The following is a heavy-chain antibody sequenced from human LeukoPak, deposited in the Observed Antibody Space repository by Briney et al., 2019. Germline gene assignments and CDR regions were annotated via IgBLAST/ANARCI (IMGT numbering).Heavy chain of an antibody. V-gene: IGHV3-30*01. CDR3: ARELGLDY. J-gene: IGHJ4*02. CDR1: GFTFSSYA. CDR2: ISYDGSNK. Sequence: PGRSLRLSCAASGFTFSSYAMHWVRQAPGKGLEWVAVISYDGSNKYYADSVKGRFTISRDNSKNTLYLQMNNLRAEDTAVYYCARELGLDYWGQGTLVTVSS. D-gene: IGHD7-27*01.